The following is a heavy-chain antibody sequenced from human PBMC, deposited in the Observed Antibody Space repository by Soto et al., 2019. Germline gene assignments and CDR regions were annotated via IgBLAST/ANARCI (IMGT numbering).Heavy chain of an antibody. D-gene: IGHD3-3*01. CDR2: ISGSGGST. CDR3: ANINLRIFGVVMSSGRGMDV. Sequence: PGGSLRLSCAASGFTFSSYAMSWARQAPGKGLEWVSAISGSGGSTYYADSVKGRFTISRDNSKNTLYLQMNSLRAEDTAVYYCANINLRIFGVVMSSGRGMDVWGQGTTVTVSS. J-gene: IGHJ6*02. V-gene: IGHV3-23*01. CDR1: GFTFSSYA.